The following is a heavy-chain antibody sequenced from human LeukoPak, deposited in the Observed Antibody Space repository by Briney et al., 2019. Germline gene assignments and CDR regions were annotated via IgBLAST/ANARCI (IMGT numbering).Heavy chain of an antibody. CDR2: IYYSGST. Sequence: SETLSLTCTVSGGSISSYYWSWIRQPPGKGLEWIGYIYYSGSTNYNPSLKSRVTISVDTSKNQFSLKLSSVTAADTAVYYCARDKGGSLDYWGQGTLVTVSS. J-gene: IGHJ4*02. CDR3: ARDKGGSLDY. CDR1: GGSISSYY. D-gene: IGHD1-26*01. V-gene: IGHV4-59*01.